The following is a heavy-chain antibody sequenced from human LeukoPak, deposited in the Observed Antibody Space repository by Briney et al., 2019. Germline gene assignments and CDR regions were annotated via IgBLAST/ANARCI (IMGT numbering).Heavy chain of an antibody. CDR3: ARDMETGGRAFDS. Sequence: GGSLRLSCAASGFMFSNYWIHWVRQAPAKGLVWVSRIRTDGGGTAYADFVKGRFTISRDNAKNTVYLQMNSLRADDTAVYYCARDMETGGRAFDSWGQGTLVTVSS. D-gene: IGHD2-8*02. J-gene: IGHJ4*02. V-gene: IGHV3-74*01. CDR2: IRTDGGGT. CDR1: GFMFSNYW.